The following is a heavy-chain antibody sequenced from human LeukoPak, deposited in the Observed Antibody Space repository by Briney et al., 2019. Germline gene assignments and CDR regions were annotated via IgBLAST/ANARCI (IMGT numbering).Heavy chain of an antibody. J-gene: IGHJ3*02. Sequence: EASVTVSCKASGYTFTSYGISWVRQAPGQGLEWMGWISAYNGNTNYAQKLHGRVTMTTDTSTSTAYMELRSLRSDDTAVYYCARGLGVVTAIQRPDAFDIWGQGTMVTVSS. CDR3: ARGLGVVTAIQRPDAFDI. CDR2: ISAYNGNT. CDR1: GYTFTSYG. D-gene: IGHD2-21*02. V-gene: IGHV1-18*01.